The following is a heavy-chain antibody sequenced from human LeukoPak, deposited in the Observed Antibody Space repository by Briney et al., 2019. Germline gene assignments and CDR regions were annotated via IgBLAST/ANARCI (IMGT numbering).Heavy chain of an antibody. CDR3: AREHGDPYYFDY. Sequence: GGSLRLSCAASGFAFSSYWMSWVRQAPGKGLEWVANIKRDGSDTYYVDSVKGRFTISRDNAKNSLYLQLNSLRAEDTAVYYCAREHGDPYYFDYWGQGTLVTVSS. V-gene: IGHV3-7*01. CDR2: IKRDGSDT. CDR1: GFAFSSYW. D-gene: IGHD4-17*01. J-gene: IGHJ4*02.